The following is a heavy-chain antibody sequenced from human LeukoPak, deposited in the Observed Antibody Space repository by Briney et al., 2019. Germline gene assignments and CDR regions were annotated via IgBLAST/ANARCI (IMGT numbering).Heavy chain of an antibody. CDR1: GFTFDDYA. CDR3: AKDRGRGAAYYYDSSGYFTFEY. V-gene: IGHV3-9*01. J-gene: IGHJ4*02. CDR2: ISWNSGSI. D-gene: IGHD3-22*01. Sequence: GRSLRLSCAASGFTFDDYAMHWVRQAPGKGLEWVSGISWNSGSIGYADSVKGRFTISRDNAKNSLYLQMYSLRAEDTALYYCAKDRGRGAAYYYDSSGYFTFEYWGQGTLVTVSS.